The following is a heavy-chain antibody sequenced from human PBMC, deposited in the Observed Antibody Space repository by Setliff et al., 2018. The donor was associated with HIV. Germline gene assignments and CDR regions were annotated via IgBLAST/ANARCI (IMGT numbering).Heavy chain of an antibody. CDR1: GYTFIGHY. Sequence: ASAKVSCKASGYTFIGHYIHWVRQAPGQGLEWMGWINPNSGDTKYAQKFQDRVSLTRDTSLSTAYMELSSLTSDDTAIYYCARDMLEIWERSLAKGDEFDPWGQGSLVTVSS. D-gene: IGHD3-16*01. CDR3: ARDMLEIWERSLAKGDEFDP. CDR2: INPNSGDT. V-gene: IGHV1-2*02. J-gene: IGHJ5*02.